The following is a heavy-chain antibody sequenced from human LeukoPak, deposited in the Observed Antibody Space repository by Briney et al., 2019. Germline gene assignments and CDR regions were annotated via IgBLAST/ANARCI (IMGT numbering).Heavy chain of an antibody. D-gene: IGHD6-13*01. Sequence: PSETLSLTCTVSGGSISSYYWSWIRQPPGKGLEWIGYIYYSGSTNYNPSLKSRVTISVDTSKNQFSLKLSSVTAADTAVYYCASTREQQLGPWFDPWGQGTLVTVSS. CDR1: GGSISSYY. V-gene: IGHV4-59*12. J-gene: IGHJ5*02. CDR3: ASTREQQLGPWFDP. CDR2: IYYSGST.